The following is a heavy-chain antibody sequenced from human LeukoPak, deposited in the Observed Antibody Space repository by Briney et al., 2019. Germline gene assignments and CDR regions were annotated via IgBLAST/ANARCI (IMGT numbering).Heavy chain of an antibody. D-gene: IGHD3-10*01. CDR3: ARGTMVRGVKGYYYYMDV. CDR2: INPSGGST. CDR1: GYTFTSYY. Sequence: GASVKVSCKASGYTFTSYYMHWVRQAPGQGLEWMGIINPSGGSTSYAQKFQGRVTMTRDTSTSTVYMELSSLRSEDTAVYYCARGTMVRGVKGYYYYMDVWGKGTTVTVSS. V-gene: IGHV1-46*01. J-gene: IGHJ6*03.